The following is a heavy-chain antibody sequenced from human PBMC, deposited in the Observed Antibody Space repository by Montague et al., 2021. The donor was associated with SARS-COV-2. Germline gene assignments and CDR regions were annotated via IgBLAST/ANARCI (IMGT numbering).Heavy chain of an antibody. Sequence: SECLSLACTVSGGSISSFYWSWFRQPPGKGLEWIGYISDSGSTNYNPSLTSRVTMSVDTSKNQFSLKVNSVTAADTAVYYCARHYSATLPAVYWGQGTLVTVSS. D-gene: IGHD2-15*01. CDR2: ISDSGST. J-gene: IGHJ4*02. CDR3: ARHYSATLPAVY. CDR1: GGSISSFY. V-gene: IGHV4-59*08.